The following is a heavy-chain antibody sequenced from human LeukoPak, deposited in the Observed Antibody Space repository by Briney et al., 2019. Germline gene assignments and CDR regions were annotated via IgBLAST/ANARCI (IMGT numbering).Heavy chain of an antibody. CDR2: ISGSGGIT. CDR1: GGSISSGDYY. D-gene: IGHD3-16*02. J-gene: IGHJ5*02. V-gene: IGHV3-23*01. Sequence: PSETLSLTCTVSGGSISSGDYYWSWVRQAPGRGLEWVSAISGSGGITYYADSVRGRFTISRDNSKNTLYLQMNSLRAEDTAVYYCAKGIGPFDPWGQGTLVTVSS. CDR3: AKGIGPFDP.